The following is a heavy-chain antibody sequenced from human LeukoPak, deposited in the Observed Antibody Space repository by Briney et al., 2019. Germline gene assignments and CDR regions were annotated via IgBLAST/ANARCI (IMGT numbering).Heavy chain of an antibody. CDR3: ASWGGEAKHGLWSGPFDY. CDR1: GYTFTRHY. Sequence: GASVKLSCKASGYTFTRHYIHWVRQAPGQGPEWLGIINHSGGSTNYAQKVQGRVTMTRDTSTSTVYMELSSLRSEDTAMYYCASWGGEAKHGLWSGPFDYWGQGTLVIVSS. CDR2: INHSGGST. D-gene: IGHD3-3*01. J-gene: IGHJ4*02. V-gene: IGHV1-46*01.